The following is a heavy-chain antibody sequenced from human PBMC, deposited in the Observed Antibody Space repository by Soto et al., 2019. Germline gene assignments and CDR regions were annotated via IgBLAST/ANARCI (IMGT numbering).Heavy chain of an antibody. CDR3: AREYYYGSGSLLFDY. CDR2: INHSGST. Sequence: SETLSLTCAVYGGSFSGYYWSWIRQPPGKGLEWIGEINHSGSTNYNPSLKSRVTISVDTSKNQFSLKLSSVTAADTAVYYCAREYYYGSGSLLFDYWGQGTLVTVSS. V-gene: IGHV4-34*01. J-gene: IGHJ4*02. CDR1: GGSFSGYY. D-gene: IGHD3-10*01.